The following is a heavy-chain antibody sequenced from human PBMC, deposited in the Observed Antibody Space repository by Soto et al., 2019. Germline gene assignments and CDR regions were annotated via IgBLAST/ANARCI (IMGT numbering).Heavy chain of an antibody. V-gene: IGHV3-33*01. CDR1: GFTFSQYG. CDR2: IWYDGSNQ. J-gene: IGHJ4*02. D-gene: IGHD3-10*01. CDR3: AREGGGVVRGAIIPFDY. Sequence: QVQLVESGGGVVQPGRSLRLSCLASGFTFSQYGMHWVRQAPGKGLEWVAVIWYDGSNQYYGDSVEGRFTISRDDSKHTFYLQMNSLRDEDTAVYYCAREGGGVVRGAIIPFDYWGQGTLVTVSS.